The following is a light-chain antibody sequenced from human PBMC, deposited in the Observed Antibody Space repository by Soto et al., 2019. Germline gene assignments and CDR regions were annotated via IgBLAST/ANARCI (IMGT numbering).Light chain of an antibody. CDR2: WAS. Sequence: DIVMTQSPDSLAVSLGERATINCKSSQSVLYSSNSKNYLAWYQQKPGQPPKLLIYWASTRESGVPDRFSGSGSCTDFTLTISSLQAEDVAVYYCQQYYSTPSFGQGTKLEIK. J-gene: IGKJ2*01. V-gene: IGKV4-1*01. CDR1: QSVLYSSNSKNY. CDR3: QQYYSTPS.